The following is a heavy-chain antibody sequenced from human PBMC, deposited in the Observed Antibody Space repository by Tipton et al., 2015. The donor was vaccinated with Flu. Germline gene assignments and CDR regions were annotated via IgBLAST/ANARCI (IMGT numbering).Heavy chain of an antibody. D-gene: IGHD3-10*02. V-gene: IGHV4-34*01. J-gene: IGHJ4*02. CDR1: GGSFGGYY. CDR2: INHSGST. CDR3: ARHTGDSVRGIVDY. Sequence: TLSLTCAVYGGSFGGYYWAWIRQPPGKGLEWIGEINHSGSTNYNPSLKSRVTISVDTSWNQFSLKLSSVTAADTAVYYCARHTGDSVRGIVDYWGQGTLVTVSS.